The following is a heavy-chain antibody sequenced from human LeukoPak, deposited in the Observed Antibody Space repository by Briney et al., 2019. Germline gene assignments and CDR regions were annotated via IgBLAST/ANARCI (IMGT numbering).Heavy chain of an antibody. CDR2: VSDNGVST. V-gene: IGHV3-64*04. D-gene: IGHD4-11*01. CDR1: GFTFSSSA. J-gene: IGHJ4*02. Sequence: GGSLRLSCSASGFTFSSSAMHWVRQAPGKGLEYISAVSDNGVSTYYVDSVKGRFTISRDNSKSTLYLQMNSLRAEDTALYYCARGGPPYSDYVYFDYWGQGTLVTVSS. CDR3: ARGGPPYSDYVYFDY.